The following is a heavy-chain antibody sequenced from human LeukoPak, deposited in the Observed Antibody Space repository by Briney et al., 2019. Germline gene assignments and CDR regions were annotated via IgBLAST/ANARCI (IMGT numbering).Heavy chain of an antibody. J-gene: IGHJ6*02. CDR3: ARDRVVVVPVKSAEYYYYGMDV. CDR2: INPSGGST. V-gene: IGHV1-46*01. CDR1: GYTFTSYY. Sequence: GASVKVSCKASGYTFTSYYKHWVRQAPGQGLEWMGIINPSGGSTSYAQKFQGRVTMTRDTSTSTVYMELSSLRSEDTAVYYCARDRVVVVPVKSAEYYYYGMDVWGQGTTVTVSS. D-gene: IGHD2-2*01.